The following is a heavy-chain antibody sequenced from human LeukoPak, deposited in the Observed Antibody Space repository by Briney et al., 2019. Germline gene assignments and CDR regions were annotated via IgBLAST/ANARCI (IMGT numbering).Heavy chain of an antibody. V-gene: IGHV3-48*03. Sequence: GGSLRLSCAASGLTFSSYEMNWVRQAPGKGLEWVSYISSSGNTVYYADSVKGRFTISRDNAKNSLYLQMNSLRAEDTAVYYCARVPGSSGWNYYFDYWGQGTLVTVSS. CDR3: ARVPGSSGWNYYFDY. J-gene: IGHJ4*02. CDR2: ISSSGNTV. D-gene: IGHD6-19*01. CDR1: GLTFSSYE.